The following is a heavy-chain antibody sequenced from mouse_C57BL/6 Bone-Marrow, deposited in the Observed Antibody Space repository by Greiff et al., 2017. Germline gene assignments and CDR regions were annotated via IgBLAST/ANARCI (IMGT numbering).Heavy chain of an antibody. V-gene: IGHV5-9*01. CDR3: ASLDY. Sequence: EVHLVESGGGLVKPGGSLKLSCAASGFTFSSSTMSWVRQTPEKRLEWVATISGGGGNTYYPDSVKGRFTISRDNAKNTLYLQMSSLMSEETALYYCASLDYWGQGTTLTVSS. J-gene: IGHJ2*01. CDR2: ISGGGGNT. CDR1: GFTFSSST.